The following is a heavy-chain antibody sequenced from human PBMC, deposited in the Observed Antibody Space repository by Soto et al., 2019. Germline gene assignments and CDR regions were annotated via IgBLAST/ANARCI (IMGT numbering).Heavy chain of an antibody. CDR1: GYTFTSYY. Sequence: WASVKVSCKASGYTFTSYYMHWVRQAPGQGLEWMGIINPSGGSTTYAQKFQGRVTMTRDTSTSTVYMELSSLRSEDTAVYYCARDSRALLWFGELYPYGMDVWGQGTTVTVS. J-gene: IGHJ6*02. V-gene: IGHV1-46*01. D-gene: IGHD3-10*01. CDR2: INPSGGST. CDR3: ARDSRALLWFGELYPYGMDV.